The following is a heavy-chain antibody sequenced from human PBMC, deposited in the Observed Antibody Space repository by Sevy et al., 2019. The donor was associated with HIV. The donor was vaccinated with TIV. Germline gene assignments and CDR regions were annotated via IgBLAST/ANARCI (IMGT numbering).Heavy chain of an antibody. D-gene: IGHD2-2*01. V-gene: IGHV3-7*03. CDR1: GFTFSSYW. J-gene: IGHJ4*02. CDR3: ARSIVVVPAAIRYYFDY. CDR2: IKQDGSEK. Sequence: GGSLRLSCAASGFTFSSYWMSWVRQAPGKGLEWVANIKQDGSEKYYVDSVKGRFTISRDKAKNSLYLQMNSLRAEDTAVYYCARSIVVVPAAIRYYFDYWGQGTLVTVSS.